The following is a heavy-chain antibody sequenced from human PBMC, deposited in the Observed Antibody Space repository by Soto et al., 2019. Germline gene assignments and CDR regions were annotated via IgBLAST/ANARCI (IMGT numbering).Heavy chain of an antibody. Sequence: PSETLSLTCTVSGGSINSGDYYWSWIRQPPGKGLEWIGYIYYSGSTYYNPSLKSRVTISVDTSKNQFSLKLSSVTAADTAVYYCARDSEMATRNWYFDLWGRGTLVTVSS. CDR1: GGSINSGDYY. J-gene: IGHJ2*01. D-gene: IGHD5-12*01. V-gene: IGHV4-30-4*01. CDR2: IYYSGST. CDR3: ARDSEMATRNWYFDL.